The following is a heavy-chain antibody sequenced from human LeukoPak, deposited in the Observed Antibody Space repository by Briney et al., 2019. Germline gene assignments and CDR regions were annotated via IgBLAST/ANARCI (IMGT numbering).Heavy chain of an antibody. J-gene: IGHJ3*02. Sequence: GGSPRLSCAASGFSFNTYSMNWVRQAPGKGLEWVSSISSSSAYIFYADSVKGRFSISRDNAKNSLYLQMNSLRVEDTAVYYCTSRYCTTTNCYSFDNWGQGTMVTVSS. V-gene: IGHV3-21*01. D-gene: IGHD2-2*01. CDR3: TSRYCTTTNCYSFDN. CDR2: ISSSSAYI. CDR1: GFSFNTYS.